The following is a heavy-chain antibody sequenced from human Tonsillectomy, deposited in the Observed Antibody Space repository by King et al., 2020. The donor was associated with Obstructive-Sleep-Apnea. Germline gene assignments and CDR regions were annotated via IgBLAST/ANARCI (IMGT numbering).Heavy chain of an antibody. V-gene: IGHV1-18*04. D-gene: IGHD3-9*01. Sequence: QLVQSGADVKKPGASLKVSCKASGYPFTSYGVSWVRQAPGQGLEWMGWISTLNGMTKYARRVQGRVSMTTETSTSTVHMELRSLRSDDTAVYYCTRDPGGWTYFYYYGMDVWGQGTTVTVS. J-gene: IGHJ6*02. CDR2: ISTLNGMT. CDR1: GYPFTSYG. CDR3: TRDPGGWTYFYYYGMDV.